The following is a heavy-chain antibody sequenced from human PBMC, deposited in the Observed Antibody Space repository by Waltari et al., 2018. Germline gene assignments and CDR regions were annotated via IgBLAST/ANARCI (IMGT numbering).Heavy chain of an antibody. J-gene: IGHJ4*02. Sequence: QVQLVQSGAEVKKPGASVKGSCKASGGTFSSEAMSWVRQAPGQGLEWMGRIIPIFGTANYAQKFQGILTITADNSTSTAYMELSSLRSEDTAVYYCARSAEDYYDSSGYLDYWGQGTLVTVSS. CDR2: IIPIFGTA. D-gene: IGHD3-22*01. CDR3: ARSAEDYYDSSGYLDY. CDR1: GGTFSSEA. V-gene: IGHV1-69*08.